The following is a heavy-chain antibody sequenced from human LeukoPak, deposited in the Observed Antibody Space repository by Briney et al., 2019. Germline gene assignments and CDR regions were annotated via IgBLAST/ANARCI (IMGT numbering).Heavy chain of an antibody. V-gene: IGHV4-34*01. D-gene: IGHD3-22*01. CDR3: ARGSAGDSSGSYDY. CDR2: INHSGST. J-gene: IGHJ4*02. CDR1: GGSFSGYY. Sequence: SETLSLTCAVYGGSFSGYYWNWIPQPPGKGLEWIGEINHSGSTNYNPSLKNRVTISVDTSKNQFSLKLSSVTAADTAVYYCARGSAGDSSGSYDYWGQGTLVTVSS.